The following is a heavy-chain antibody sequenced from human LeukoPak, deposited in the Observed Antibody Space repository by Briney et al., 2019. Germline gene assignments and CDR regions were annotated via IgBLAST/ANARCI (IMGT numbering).Heavy chain of an antibody. Sequence: GGSLRLSCSASGFSFSSYTMTWVRQAPGKGPEWVSIISGGGDTTFYTDSVKGRFTISRDNSKNTLYLQMNSLRVEDTAVYYCARVQTYCGGDCSYYFDYWGQGTLVTVSS. CDR1: GFSFSSYT. CDR2: ISGGGDTT. D-gene: IGHD2-21*02. V-gene: IGHV3-23*01. J-gene: IGHJ4*02. CDR3: ARVQTYCGGDCSYYFDY.